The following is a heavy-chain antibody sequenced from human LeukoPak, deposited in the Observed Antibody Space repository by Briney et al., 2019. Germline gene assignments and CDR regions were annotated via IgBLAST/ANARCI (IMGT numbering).Heavy chain of an antibody. J-gene: IGHJ4*02. Sequence: GGSLRLSCAASGFTSNDYYMSWIRQAPGKGLEWLSCISGSSTYTNSADSVKGRFTISRDNAKNSLYLQMNSLRAEDTAVYYCARAKGRRDYFDYWGQGTLVTVSS. CDR3: ARAKGRRDYFDY. CDR1: GFTSNDYY. CDR2: ISGSSTYT. D-gene: IGHD3-10*01. V-gene: IGHV3-11*05.